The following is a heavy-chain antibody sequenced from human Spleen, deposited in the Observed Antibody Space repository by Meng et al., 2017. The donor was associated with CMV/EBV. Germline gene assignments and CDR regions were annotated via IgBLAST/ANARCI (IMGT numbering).Heavy chain of an antibody. CDR2: ISGSGGST. Sequence: GESLKISCATSGFIFSGYGMHWVRQAPGKGLEWVSAISGSGGSTYYADSVKGRFTISRDSSKNTLYLQMNSLRAEDTAVYYCAKSIVLWDQGMDVWGQGTTVTVSS. V-gene: IGHV3-NL1*01. CDR3: AKSIVLWDQGMDV. J-gene: IGHJ6*02. D-gene: IGHD2-8*01. CDR1: GFIFSGYG.